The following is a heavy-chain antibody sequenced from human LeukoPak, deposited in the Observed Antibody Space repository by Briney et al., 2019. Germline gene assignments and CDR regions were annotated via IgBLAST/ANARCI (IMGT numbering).Heavy chain of an antibody. J-gene: IGHJ4*02. Sequence: GGSLRLPCAASGFTFSSYAMSWVRQAPGKGLEWVSAISGSGGSTYYADSVKGRFTISRDNSKNTLYLQMNSLRAEDTAVYYCAKTKQWLVRLLDYWGQGTLVTVSS. CDR1: GFTFSSYA. D-gene: IGHD6-19*01. CDR2: ISGSGGST. V-gene: IGHV3-23*01. CDR3: AKTKQWLVRLLDY.